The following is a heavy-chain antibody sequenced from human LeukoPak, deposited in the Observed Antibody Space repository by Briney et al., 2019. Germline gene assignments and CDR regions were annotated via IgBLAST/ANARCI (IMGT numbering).Heavy chain of an antibody. V-gene: IGHV3-23*01. J-gene: IGHJ4*02. Sequence: QSGGSLRLSCAASGFTFSSYAMSWVRQAPEKGLEWVSTISGSGGGTYYADSVKGRFTISRDDSKNTLYLQMNSLRAEDTAIYYCVKDLGRYRNNCFDCWGQGTLVTVSS. CDR1: GFTFSSYA. CDR3: VKDLGRYRNNCFDC. CDR2: ISGSGGGT. D-gene: IGHD1-26*01.